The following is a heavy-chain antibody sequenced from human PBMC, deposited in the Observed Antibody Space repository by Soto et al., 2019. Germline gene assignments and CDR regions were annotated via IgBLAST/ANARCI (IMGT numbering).Heavy chain of an antibody. CDR2: ISGSGGST. D-gene: IGHD2-8*01. J-gene: IGHJ6*02. CDR3: AKEGGEVTTGSGGMDV. CDR1: GFTFSSYA. Sequence: GGSLRLSCAASGFTFSSYAMSWVRQAPGKGLEWVSAISGSGGSTYYADSVKGRFTISRDNSKNTLYLQMNSLRAEDTAVYYCAKEGGEVTTGSGGMDVWGQGTTVTVSS. V-gene: IGHV3-23*01.